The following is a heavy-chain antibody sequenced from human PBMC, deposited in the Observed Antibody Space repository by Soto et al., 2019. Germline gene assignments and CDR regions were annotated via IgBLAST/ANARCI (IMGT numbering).Heavy chain of an antibody. J-gene: IGHJ4*02. Sequence: GGSLRLSCAASGFTFSSYAMSWVRQAPGKGLEWVSAISGSGGSTYYADSVKGRFTISRDNSKNTLYLQMNSLRAEDTAVYYCAKGFQKYSSSGYFDYWGQGTLVTAPQ. CDR2: ISGSGGST. V-gene: IGHV3-23*01. D-gene: IGHD6-6*01. CDR1: GFTFSSYA. CDR3: AKGFQKYSSSGYFDY.